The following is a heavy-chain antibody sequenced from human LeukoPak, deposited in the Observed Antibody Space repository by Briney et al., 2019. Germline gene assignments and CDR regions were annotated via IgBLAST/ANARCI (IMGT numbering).Heavy chain of an antibody. D-gene: IGHD6-13*01. CDR3: ARTPLEYSSSWYYFDY. CDR2: IFYSGST. V-gene: IGHV4-4*02. J-gene: IGHJ4*02. Sequence: SETLSLTCAVSGGSISSTSRWSWVRQPPGKGLEWIGYIFYSGSTNYNPSLKSRVTISVDTSKNQFSLKLSSVTAADTAVYYCARTPLEYSSSWYYFDYWGQGTLVTVSS. CDR1: GGSISSTSR.